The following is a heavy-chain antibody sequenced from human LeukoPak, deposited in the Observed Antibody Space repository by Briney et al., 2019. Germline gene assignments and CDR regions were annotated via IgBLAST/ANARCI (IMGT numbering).Heavy chain of an antibody. CDR3: VRDFFTTVDGYAEYYLDF. CDR2: IYSAGST. D-gene: IGHD4-23*01. V-gene: IGHV3-53*01. Sequence: GGSLRLSCEASGFSVGNNYMTWVRQAPGKGLEWVAVIYSAGSTIYADSVRARFSIPRDSSNNTLFLQMNNLRAEDTAVYYCVRDFFTTVDGYAEYYLDFWGLGTLVTVSS. J-gene: IGHJ4*02. CDR1: GFSVGNNY.